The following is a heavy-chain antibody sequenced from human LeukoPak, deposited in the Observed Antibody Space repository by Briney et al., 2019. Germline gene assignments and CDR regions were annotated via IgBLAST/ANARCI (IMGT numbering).Heavy chain of an antibody. CDR2: ISYSGST. CDR1: GGSISSYY. D-gene: IGHD4-11*01. Sequence: SETLSLTCTVSGGSISSYYWSWIRQPPGKGLEWIGYISYSGSTSYNSSLKSRVTISVDTSKYQFSLKLTSVTAADTAVYYCARHSLHSNYATGGIDYWGQGTLVTVSS. CDR3: ARHSLHSNYATGGIDY. V-gene: IGHV4-59*08. J-gene: IGHJ4*02.